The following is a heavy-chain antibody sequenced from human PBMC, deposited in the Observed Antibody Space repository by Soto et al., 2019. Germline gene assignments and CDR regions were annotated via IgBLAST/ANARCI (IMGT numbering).Heavy chain of an antibody. CDR1: GFSFNIFA. CDR2: ISGGGGST. J-gene: IGHJ6*02. V-gene: IGHV3-23*01. D-gene: IGHD3-22*01. Sequence: GGSLRLSCAASGFSFNIFAMNWVRQAPGKGLEWVSGISGGGGSTYYADSVKGRFTISRDNSKNTLYLQMNSLRAEDTAVYYCAANRGYNYYYGMDVWGQGTTVTVSS. CDR3: AANRGYNYYYGMDV.